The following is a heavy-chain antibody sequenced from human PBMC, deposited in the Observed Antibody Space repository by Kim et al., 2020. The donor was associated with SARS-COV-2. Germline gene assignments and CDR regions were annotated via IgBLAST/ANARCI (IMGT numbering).Heavy chain of an antibody. Sequence: SETLSLTCTVSGGSISSSSYYWGWIRQPPGKGLEWIGSIYYSGSTYYNPSLKSRVTISVDTSKNQFSLKLSSVTAADTAVYYCARRGRETDYWGQGTLVTVSS. CDR2: IYYSGST. V-gene: IGHV4-39*01. CDR1: GGSISSSSYY. CDR3: ARRGRETDY. J-gene: IGHJ4*02.